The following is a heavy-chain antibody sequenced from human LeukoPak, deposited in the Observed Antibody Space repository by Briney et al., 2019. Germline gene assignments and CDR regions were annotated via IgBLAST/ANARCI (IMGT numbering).Heavy chain of an antibody. CDR3: AKDNKFGELFRYYYYMDV. D-gene: IGHD3-10*01. Sequence: QSGGSLRLSCAASGFTFSSYAMSWVRQAPGKGLEWVSAISGSGGSTYYADSVKGRFTISRDNSKNTLYLQMNSLRAEDTAVYYCAKDNKFGELFRYYYYMDVWGKGTTVTVSS. CDR1: GFTFSSYA. J-gene: IGHJ6*03. V-gene: IGHV3-23*01. CDR2: ISGSGGST.